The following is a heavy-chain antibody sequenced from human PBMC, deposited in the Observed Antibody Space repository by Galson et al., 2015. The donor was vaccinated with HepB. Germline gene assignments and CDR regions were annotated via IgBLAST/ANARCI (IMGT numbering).Heavy chain of an antibody. J-gene: IGHJ4*02. D-gene: IGHD3-22*01. CDR3: AREGGAGYHDSTSYYFY. CDR1: GFTFSNYG. Sequence: SLRLSCAASGFTFSNYGMHWVRQAPGKGLEWVAVIWYDGSNEYYAESVKGRFTISRDNSKNTLYLQTNSLRDEDTAVYYCAREGGAGYHDSTSYYFYWGQGTLVTVSS. CDR2: IWYDGSNE. V-gene: IGHV3-33*01.